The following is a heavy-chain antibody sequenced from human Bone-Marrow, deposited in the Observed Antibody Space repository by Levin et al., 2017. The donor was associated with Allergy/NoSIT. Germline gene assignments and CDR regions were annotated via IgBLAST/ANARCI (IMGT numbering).Heavy chain of an antibody. CDR1: GDSISSGDYY. Sequence: SETLSLTCSVSGDSISSGDYYWSWIRQSPGRGLEWIGYISYSGSTYYNPSLKSRATISIDTSKNQFSLRLTSVTAADTAVYYCAREETAMVDNWFDPWGQGTLVTVSS. V-gene: IGHV4-30-4*01. J-gene: IGHJ5*02. CDR3: AREETAMVDNWFDP. D-gene: IGHD5-18*01. CDR2: ISYSGST.